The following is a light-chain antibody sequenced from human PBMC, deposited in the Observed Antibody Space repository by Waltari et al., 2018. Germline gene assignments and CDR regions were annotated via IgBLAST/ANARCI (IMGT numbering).Light chain of an antibody. V-gene: IGKV3-15*01. CDR2: GAS. CDR1: ESVGNN. J-gene: IGKJ2*01. Sequence: IVMTQSPATLSVSPGRRATLSCRASESVGNNFAWYQQKPGQAPRRLIYGASSRATGNPARFSASGSRTEFVLTISSLQSEDSAVYYCQQYNNWPYTFGQGTKLEIK. CDR3: QQYNNWPYT.